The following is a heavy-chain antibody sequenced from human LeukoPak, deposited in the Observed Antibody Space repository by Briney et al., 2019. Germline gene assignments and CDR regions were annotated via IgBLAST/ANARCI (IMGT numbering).Heavy chain of an antibody. V-gene: IGHV1-69*13. D-gene: IGHD2-15*01. Sequence: SVKVSCKASGGTFSSYAISWVRQAPGQGLEWMGGIIPIFGTANYAQKFQGRVTITADESTSTAYMELSSLRSGDTAVYYCAGVVLVVVKPMTNWGKGPLVTVSS. CDR1: GGTFSSYA. J-gene: IGHJ4*02. CDR2: IIPIFGTA. CDR3: AGVVLVVVKPMTN.